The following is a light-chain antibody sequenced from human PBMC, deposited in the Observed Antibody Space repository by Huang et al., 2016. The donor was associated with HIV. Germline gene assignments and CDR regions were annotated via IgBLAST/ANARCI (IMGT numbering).Light chain of an antibody. CDR3: QQRSNWPT. J-gene: IGKJ2*01. Sequence: EIVLTQSPATLSLSPGERATLSCRASQSVGTYLAWYQHKPGQAPRLLIYDASNRATAIPARFSGSGSGTDFTLTISSLGPEDFAVYYCQQRSNWPTFGRGTKLEI. CDR2: DAS. CDR1: QSVGTY. V-gene: IGKV3-11*01.